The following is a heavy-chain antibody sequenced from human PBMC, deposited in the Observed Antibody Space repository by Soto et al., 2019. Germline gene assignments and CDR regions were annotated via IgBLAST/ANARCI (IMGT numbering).Heavy chain of an antibody. CDR2: IYYSGST. V-gene: IGHV4-31*11. CDR1: RESAWSGAYD. D-gene: IGHD3-22*01. J-gene: IGHJ3*02. CDR3: ARARLGAVYAFDI. Sequence: LDLGSAVSRESAWSGAYDVTWIHKRPGKGLEWIGYIYYSGSTYYSPSLKSRLSISLDTSKNQFSLRLSSVTAADTAMYYCARARLGAVYAFDISAEGTIVT.